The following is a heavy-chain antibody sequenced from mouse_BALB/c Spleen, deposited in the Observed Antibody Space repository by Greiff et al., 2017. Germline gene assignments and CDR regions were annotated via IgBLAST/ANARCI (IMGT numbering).Heavy chain of an antibody. CDR3: ARGPPYGNYEGGDY. CDR2: IDPSDSET. D-gene: IGHD2-1*01. V-gene: IGHV1S126*01. CDR1: GYSFTSYW. Sequence: QVQLKESGPQLVRPGASVKISCKASGYSFTSYWMHWVKQRPGQGLEWIGMIDPSDSETRLNQKFKDKATLTVDKSSSTAYMQLSSPTSEDSAVYYCARGPPYGNYEGGDYWGQGTSVTVSS. J-gene: IGHJ4*01.